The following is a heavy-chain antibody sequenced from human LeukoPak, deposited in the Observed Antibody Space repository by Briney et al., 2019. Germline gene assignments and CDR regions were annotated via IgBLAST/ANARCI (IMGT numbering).Heavy chain of an antibody. CDR2: INPNSGGT. J-gene: IGHJ5*02. V-gene: IGHV1-2*02. CDR1: GYTFTSYY. D-gene: IGHD6-13*01. Sequence: GASVKVSCKASGYTFTSYYMHWVRQAPGQGLEWMGWINPNSGGTNYAQKFQGRVTMTRDTSISTAYMELSRLRSDDTAVYYCARPMYSSSWSTSHVWFDPWGQGTLVTVSS. CDR3: ARPMYSSSWSTSHVWFDP.